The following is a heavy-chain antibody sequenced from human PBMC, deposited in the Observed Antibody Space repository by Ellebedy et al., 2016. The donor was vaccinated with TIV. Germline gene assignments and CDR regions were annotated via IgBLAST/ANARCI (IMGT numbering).Heavy chain of an antibody. Sequence: GESLKISCAASGFTVSNNYMSWFRQVPGKGLDWVSLIYSGGNTHYADSVKGRFTISRDSSDNTVYLQMNSLRVEDTAVYYCATGYAQNGQWGQGTLVTVSS. CDR1: GFTVSNNY. D-gene: IGHD2-8*01. J-gene: IGHJ4*02. V-gene: IGHV3-66*01. CDR3: ATGYAQNGQ. CDR2: IYSGGNT.